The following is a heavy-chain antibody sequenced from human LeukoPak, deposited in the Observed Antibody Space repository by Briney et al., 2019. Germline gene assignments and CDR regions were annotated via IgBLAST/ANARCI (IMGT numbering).Heavy chain of an antibody. CDR3: SHGYDSSGYYFDY. CDR1: GYPISSGYY. Sequence: SETLSLTCAVSGYPISSGYYWGWIRQPPGKGLEWIGSIYHSGSTYYNPSLKSRVTISVDTSKNQFSLKLSSVTAADTAVYYCSHGYDSSGYYFDYWGQGTLVTVSS. CDR2: IYHSGST. D-gene: IGHD3-22*01. J-gene: IGHJ4*02. V-gene: IGHV4-38-2*01.